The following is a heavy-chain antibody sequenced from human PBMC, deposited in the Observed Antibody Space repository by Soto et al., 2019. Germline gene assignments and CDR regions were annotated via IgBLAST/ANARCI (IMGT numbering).Heavy chain of an antibody. CDR3: AKSPMYGDYYA. J-gene: IGHJ5*02. V-gene: IGHV3-23*01. D-gene: IGHD4-17*01. Sequence: GGSLRLSCAASGFTFSSYAMSWVRQAPGKGLEWVSAISGSGGSTYYADSVKGRFTISRDNSTNTLYLQMNSLRAEDTAVYYCAKSPMYGDYYAWGQGTLVTVSS. CDR2: ISGSGGST. CDR1: GFTFSSYA.